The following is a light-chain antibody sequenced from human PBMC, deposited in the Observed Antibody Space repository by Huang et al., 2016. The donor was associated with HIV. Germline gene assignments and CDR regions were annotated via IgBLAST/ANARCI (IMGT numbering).Light chain of an antibody. CDR1: QSVGSSY. Sequence: EIVLTQSPGTLSLSPGGRATLPCRASQSVGSSYLAWYQQKPGQAPRLLIYGAARRATGIPERVSGSGSGRDFTLTISRLEPEDFAVYYCHQYGSSPRTFGQGTKVEIK. CDR2: GAA. J-gene: IGKJ1*01. CDR3: HQYGSSPRT. V-gene: IGKV3-20*01.